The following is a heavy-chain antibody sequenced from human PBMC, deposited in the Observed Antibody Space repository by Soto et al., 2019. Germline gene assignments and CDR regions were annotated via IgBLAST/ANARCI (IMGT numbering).Heavy chain of an antibody. CDR3: TRDSYDFWSAYYFFFEY. D-gene: IGHD3-3*01. CDR2: IRGKASGGTT. V-gene: IGHV3-49*04. CDR1: GFTFGDYG. J-gene: IGHJ4*02. Sequence: SLRLSCTGSGFTFGDYGMSWVRQAPGKGLEWVGFIRGKASGGTTEYAASVKGRLAISRDDSKSIDYLQMNSLKTEDTAVYYCTRDSYDFWSAYYFFFEYWGQGA.